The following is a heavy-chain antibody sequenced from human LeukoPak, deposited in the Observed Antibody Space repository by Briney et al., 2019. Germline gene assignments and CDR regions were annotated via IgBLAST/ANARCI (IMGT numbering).Heavy chain of an antibody. V-gene: IGHV4-31*03. CDR2: IYYSGST. Sequence: SETLSLTCTVSGGSISSGGYYWSWIRQHPGKGLEWIGYIYYSGSTYYNPSLKSRVTISVDTSKNQFSLKLSSVTAADTAVYYCARAPLADTAMAADYWGQGTLVTVSS. D-gene: IGHD5-18*01. CDR3: ARAPLADTAMAADY. CDR1: GGSISSGGYY. J-gene: IGHJ4*02.